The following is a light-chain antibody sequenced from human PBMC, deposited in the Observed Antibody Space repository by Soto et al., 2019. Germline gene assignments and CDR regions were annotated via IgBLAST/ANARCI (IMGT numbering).Light chain of an antibody. J-gene: IGKJ4*01. CDR1: QSVSTW. CDR2: TAY. CDR3: QQYNSNPLT. V-gene: IGKV1-5*03. Sequence: DIQMTQSPSTLSASVGDRVTITCRASQSVSTWLAWYQQKPGKVPKLLIYTAYSLESGVPSRFSGSGSGTAFTLTSSSLQPDDFATYYCQQYNSNPLTFGGGTKVEIK.